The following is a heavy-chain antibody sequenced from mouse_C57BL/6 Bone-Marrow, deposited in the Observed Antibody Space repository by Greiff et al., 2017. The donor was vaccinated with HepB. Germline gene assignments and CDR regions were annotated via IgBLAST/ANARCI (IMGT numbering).Heavy chain of an antibody. Sequence: QVQLQQSGPGLVAPSQSLSITCTVSGFSLTSYGVDWVRQSPGKGLEWLGVIWGVGSTNYNSALKSRLSISKDNSKSQVFLKMNSLQTDDTAMYYCASEGSTVVPFAYWGQGTLVTVSA. CDR1: GFSLTSYG. D-gene: IGHD1-1*01. CDR2: IWGVGST. V-gene: IGHV2-6*01. CDR3: ASEGSTVVPFAY. J-gene: IGHJ3*01.